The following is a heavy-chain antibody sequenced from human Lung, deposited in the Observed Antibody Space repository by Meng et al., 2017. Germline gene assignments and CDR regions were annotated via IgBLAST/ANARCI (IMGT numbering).Heavy chain of an antibody. V-gene: IGHV4-30-4*01. CDR3: ARGQKGYFDL. J-gene: IGHJ2*01. CDR2: IYNSGST. CDR1: GGSISSSNYY. Sequence: QVQRQESGPGPFKPSQPLSLTCTVSGGSISSSNYYWSWIRQPPGKGLEWSGHIYNSGSTYYNPSLKSRITISVDTSKNQFSLKLSSVTAADTAVYYCARGQKGYFDLWGRGTLVTVSS.